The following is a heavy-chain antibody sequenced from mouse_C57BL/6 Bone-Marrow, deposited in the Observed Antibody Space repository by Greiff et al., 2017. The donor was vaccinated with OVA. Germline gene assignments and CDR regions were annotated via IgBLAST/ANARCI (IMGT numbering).Heavy chain of an antibody. V-gene: IGHV2-2*01. Sequence: QVQLKQSGPGLVQPSQSLSTTCTVSGFSLTSYGVHWVRQSPGKGLEWLGVIWSGGSTDYNAAFISRLSISKDNSKSQVFFKMNSLQADDTAIYYCARNDYGSSHWYFDVWGTGTTVTVSS. J-gene: IGHJ1*03. CDR3: ARNDYGSSHWYFDV. CDR1: GFSLTSYG. D-gene: IGHD1-1*01. CDR2: IWSGGST.